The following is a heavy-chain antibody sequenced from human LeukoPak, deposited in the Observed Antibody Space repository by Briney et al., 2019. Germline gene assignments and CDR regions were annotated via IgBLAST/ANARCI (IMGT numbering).Heavy chain of an antibody. CDR2: ISGSGGST. V-gene: IGHV3-23*01. CDR1: GFTFSSYA. D-gene: IGHD2-8*01. Sequence: GGSLRLSCAASGFTFSSYAMSWVRQAPGKGLEWVSAISGSGGSTYYADSVKGRFTITRDNSKNTLYLQMNSLRAEDTAVYYCAKGSVSYWYFDLWGRGTLVTVSS. J-gene: IGHJ2*01. CDR3: AKGSVSYWYFDL.